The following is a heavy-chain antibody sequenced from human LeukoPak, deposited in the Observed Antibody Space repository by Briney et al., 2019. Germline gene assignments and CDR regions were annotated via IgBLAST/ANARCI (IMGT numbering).Heavy chain of an antibody. D-gene: IGHD1-26*01. Sequence: ASVKVSCKASGYTFNGHYMHWVRQAPGQGLESMGWINSNSGAKNYALNFQGRVTMSRDISTNTAYMELNTLTSEDTAVYYCARGRGGATTGLDHWGQGTLVTVSS. J-gene: IGHJ4*02. V-gene: IGHV1-2*02. CDR2: INSNSGAK. CDR3: ARGRGGATTGLDH. CDR1: GYTFNGHY.